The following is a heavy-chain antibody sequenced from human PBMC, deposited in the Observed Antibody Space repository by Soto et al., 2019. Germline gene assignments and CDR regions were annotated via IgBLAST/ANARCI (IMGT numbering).Heavy chain of an antibody. CDR3: ARGQRFSDWFDP. V-gene: IGHV4-4*07. CDR2: VYSSGGT. Sequence: TLSLTCTVSGGSMSSYYWTWIRQPAGKGLEWIGRVYSSGGTHYNPSLKSRVTIPLDTSKNQFSLRLLSVTDADTAVYYCARGQRFSDWFDPWGQGTLVTVSS. CDR1: GGSMSSYY. D-gene: IGHD3-3*01. J-gene: IGHJ5*02.